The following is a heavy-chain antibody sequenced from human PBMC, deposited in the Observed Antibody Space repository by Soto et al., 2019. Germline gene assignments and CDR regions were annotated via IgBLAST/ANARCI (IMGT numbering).Heavy chain of an antibody. CDR3: VRGHGWFDP. CDR1: GFRYRDHW. Sequence: EVQVVESGGGLVQPGESLRLSCAASGFRYRDHWMSWVRQAPGKGPEWVANIHPDLSDISYVDSVKGRFTISRDNAKNSVYLQMNSLRVEDTAISYCVRGHGWFDPWGQGALVTVSS. CDR2: IHPDLSDI. V-gene: IGHV3-7*01. J-gene: IGHJ5*02.